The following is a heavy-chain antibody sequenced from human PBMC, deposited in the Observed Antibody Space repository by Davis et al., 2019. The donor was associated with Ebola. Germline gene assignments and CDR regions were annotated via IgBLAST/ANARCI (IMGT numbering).Heavy chain of an antibody. CDR1: GFTFTNCV. V-gene: IGHV1-3*01. CDR3: ARQAMAGGYYFDL. J-gene: IGHJ4*02. Sequence: AASVKVSCKTSGFTFTNCVLQWVRQAPGQRPAWMGWINPGNGNTKYSQMFQGRVTITRDTSANTVYMELRTLRSEDSAVYYCARQAMAGGYYFDLWGQGTLVTVS. D-gene: IGHD6-19*01. CDR2: INPGNGNT.